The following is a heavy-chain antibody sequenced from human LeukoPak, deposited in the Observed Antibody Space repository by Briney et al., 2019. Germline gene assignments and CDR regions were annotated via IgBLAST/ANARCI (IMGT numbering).Heavy chain of an antibody. CDR3: ARDRVVVAAIPQLQFSDAFDI. CDR2: IRYDGSNK. Sequence: GGSLRLSCAASGFTFSSYGMHWVRQAPGKGLEWVAFIRYDGSNKYYADSVKGRFTISRDNSKNTLYLQMNSLRAEDTAVYYCARDRVVVAAIPQLQFSDAFDIWGQGTMVTVSS. CDR1: GFTFSSYG. D-gene: IGHD2-15*01. V-gene: IGHV3-30*02. J-gene: IGHJ3*02.